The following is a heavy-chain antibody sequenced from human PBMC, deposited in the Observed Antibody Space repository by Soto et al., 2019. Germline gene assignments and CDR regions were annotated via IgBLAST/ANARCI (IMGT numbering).Heavy chain of an antibody. CDR1: GYTFTSYG. J-gene: IGHJ5*02. CDR3: ATDTKSGRSSWYGWLDT. D-gene: IGHD6-13*01. Sequence: ASVKVSCKASGYTFTSYGISWVRQAPGQGLEWMGWISAYNGNTNYAQKLQGRVTMTTDTSTSTAYMELRSLRSDDTAVYYCATDTKSGRSSWYGWLDTWGQGTLVTVSS. CDR2: ISAYNGNT. V-gene: IGHV1-18*04.